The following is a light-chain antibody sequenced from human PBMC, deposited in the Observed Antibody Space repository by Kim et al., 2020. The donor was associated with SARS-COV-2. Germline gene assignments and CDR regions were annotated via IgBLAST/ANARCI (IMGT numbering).Light chain of an antibody. J-gene: IGKJ2*01. CDR2: DAS. CDR1: QSVSSY. Sequence: PAPLSLSPGESATLSCRASQSVSSYLAWYQQKPGQAPRLLIYDASNRATGIPARFSGSGSGTDFTLTISSLEPEDFAVYYCQQPYTFGQGTKLEI. CDR3: QQPYT. V-gene: IGKV3-11*01.